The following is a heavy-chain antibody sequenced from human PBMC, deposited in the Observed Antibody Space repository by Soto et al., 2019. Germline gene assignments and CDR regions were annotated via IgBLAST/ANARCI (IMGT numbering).Heavy chain of an antibody. CDR1: GGSISSSSYY. CDR3: ARHRWELLRAIDY. V-gene: IGHV4-39*01. J-gene: IGHJ4*02. Sequence: QLQLQESGPGLVKPSETLSLTCTVSGGSISSSSYYWGWIRQPPGKGLEWIGSIYYSGSTYYNPSLKSRVTISVDTSKNQFSLKLSSVTAADTAVYYCARHRWELLRAIDYWGQGTLVTVSS. CDR2: IYYSGST. D-gene: IGHD1-26*01.